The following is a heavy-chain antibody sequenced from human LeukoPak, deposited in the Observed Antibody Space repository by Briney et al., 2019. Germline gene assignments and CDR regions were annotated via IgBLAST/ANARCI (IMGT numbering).Heavy chain of an antibody. CDR2: TNHSGST. D-gene: IGHD2-8*01. J-gene: IGHJ4*02. Sequence: SETLSLTCAVYGGSFSGYYWSWIRQPPGKGLEWIGETNHSGSTNYNPSLKSRVTISVDTSKNQFSLKLSSVTAADTAVYYCARSAGDIVLMVYSKRYFDYWGQGTLVTVSS. CDR1: GGSFSGYY. V-gene: IGHV4-34*01. CDR3: ARSAGDIVLMVYSKRYFDY.